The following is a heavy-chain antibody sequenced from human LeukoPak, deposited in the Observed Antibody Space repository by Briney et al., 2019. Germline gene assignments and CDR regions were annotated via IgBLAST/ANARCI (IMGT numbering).Heavy chain of an antibody. CDR1: GFTFSSYA. V-gene: IGHV3-30*04. Sequence: GGSLRLSCAASGFTFSSYAMHWVRQAPGKGLVWVAVISCDGSNKYYADSVKSRFTISRDNSKNMLYLQMNSLRAEDTAVYYCARGVAVAGTSCDYWGQGTLVTVSS. CDR2: ISCDGSNK. CDR3: ARGVAVAGTSCDY. D-gene: IGHD6-19*01. J-gene: IGHJ4*02.